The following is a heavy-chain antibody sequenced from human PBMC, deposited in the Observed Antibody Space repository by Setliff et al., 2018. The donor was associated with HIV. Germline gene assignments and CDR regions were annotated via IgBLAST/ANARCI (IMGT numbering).Heavy chain of an antibody. Sequence: ASVKVSCKASGYNFTGYHIHWVRQAPGQGLEWMGWDNPDNVVLKSAQKFQGRVTMTRDTSINTAYMELSSLKSDDTAVYYCASPSFWGSGARNIDAFDMWGQGTLVTVSS. CDR1: GYNFTGYH. J-gene: IGHJ3*02. D-gene: IGHD7-27*01. CDR2: DNPDNVVL. V-gene: IGHV1-2*02. CDR3: ASPSFWGSGARNIDAFDM.